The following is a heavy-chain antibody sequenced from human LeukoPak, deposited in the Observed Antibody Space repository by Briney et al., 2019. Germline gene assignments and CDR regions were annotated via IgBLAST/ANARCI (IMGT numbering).Heavy chain of an antibody. Sequence: PSGTLSLTCAVSGGSISRSNWWSWVRQPPGKGLEWIGEIYHSGRTNYTPSLKSRVTISVDKSKNQLSLKLSSVTAADTAVYYCARDNYDNSGYYFDYWGQGTLVTVSS. V-gene: IGHV4-4*02. CDR3: ARDNYDNSGYYFDY. CDR1: GGSISRSNW. CDR2: IYHSGRT. J-gene: IGHJ4*02. D-gene: IGHD3-22*01.